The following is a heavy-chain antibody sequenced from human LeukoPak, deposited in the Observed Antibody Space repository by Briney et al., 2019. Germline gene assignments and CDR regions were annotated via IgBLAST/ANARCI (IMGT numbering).Heavy chain of an antibody. CDR1: GFTISSYA. V-gene: IGHV3-30-3*01. D-gene: IGHD3-3*01. J-gene: IGHJ4*02. CDR3: AREWSGYYGAYYFDY. Sequence: GRSLRLSCAASGFTISSYAMHWVRQAPGKGLEWVAVISYDGSNKYYADSVKGRFTISRDNSKNTLYLQMNSLRAEDTAVYYCAREWSGYYGAYYFDYWGQGTLVTVSS. CDR2: ISYDGSNK.